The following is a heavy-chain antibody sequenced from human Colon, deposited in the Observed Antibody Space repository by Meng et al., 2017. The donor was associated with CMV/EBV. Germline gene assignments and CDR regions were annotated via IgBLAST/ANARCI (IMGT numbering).Heavy chain of an antibody. J-gene: IGHJ6*02. V-gene: IGHV4-59*01. CDR3: ARVLVPAAIPPQNYYGMDV. CDR2: INHRGST. CDR1: GGSISSDY. D-gene: IGHD2-2*01. Sequence: SETLSLTCTVSGGSISSDYWSWIRQPPGKGLEWFGYINHRGSTDYNPSLKSRVTMSVDTSKNQFSLKLTSVTATDTAVYYCARVLVPAAIPPQNYYGMDVWGQGTTVTVSS.